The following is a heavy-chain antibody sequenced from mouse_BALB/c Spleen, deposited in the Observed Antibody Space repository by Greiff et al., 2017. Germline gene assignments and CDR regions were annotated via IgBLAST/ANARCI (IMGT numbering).Heavy chain of an antibody. CDR3: ARQAGSNWYFDV. Sequence: VKLVESGGGLVKPGGSLKLSCAASGFAFSSYDMSWVRQTPEKRLEWVAYISSGGGSTYYPDTVKGRFTISRDNAKNTLYLQMSSLKSEDTAMYYCARQAGSNWYFDVWGAGTTVTVSS. J-gene: IGHJ1*01. V-gene: IGHV5-12-1*01. CDR1: GFAFSSYD. CDR2: ISSGGGST.